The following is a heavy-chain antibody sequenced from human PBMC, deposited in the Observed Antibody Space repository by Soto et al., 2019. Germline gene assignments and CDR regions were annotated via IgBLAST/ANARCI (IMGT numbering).Heavy chain of an antibody. D-gene: IGHD3-22*01. Sequence: SETLSLTCTVSGGSISSGDYYWSWIRQPPGKGLEWIGYIYYSGSTYYNPSLKSRVTISVDTSKNQFSLKLSSVTAADTAVYYCARGGYYYDSSGYYPLDYWGQGTLVTVSS. CDR2: IYYSGST. J-gene: IGHJ4*02. CDR3: ARGGYYYDSSGYYPLDY. CDR1: GGSISSGDYY. V-gene: IGHV4-30-4*01.